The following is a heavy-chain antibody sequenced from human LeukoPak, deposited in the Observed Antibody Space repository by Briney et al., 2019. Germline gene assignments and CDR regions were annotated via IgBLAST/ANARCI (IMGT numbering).Heavy chain of an antibody. J-gene: IGHJ4*02. CDR3: ARDGYSGSYYDY. CDR2: IKTDGNEK. CDR1: GFSFSRYW. V-gene: IGHV3-7*04. Sequence: GGSLRLSCAASGFSFSRYWMSWVRQAPGKGLEWVANIKTDGNEKYYVDSVKGRFTISRDNAKNPLYLQVNSLRAEDTAVYYCARDGYSGSYYDYWGQGTLVTVSS. D-gene: IGHD1-26*01.